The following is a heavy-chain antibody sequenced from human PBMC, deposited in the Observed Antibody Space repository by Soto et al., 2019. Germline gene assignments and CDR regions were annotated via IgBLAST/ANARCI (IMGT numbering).Heavy chain of an antibody. J-gene: IGHJ5*02. CDR1: NGSLSGYY. CDR2: INHSGIT. V-gene: IGHV4-34*01. D-gene: IGHD2-8*01. Sequence: SETLSLTCAVYNGSLSGYYWTWIRQSPGKGLEWIGEINHSGITNYNPSLESRVTISVDTSKDQFSLKLSSVTAADTALYYCARMRSIVLMVFAMEGNWFDPWGQGTLVTVSS. CDR3: ARMRSIVLMVFAMEGNWFDP.